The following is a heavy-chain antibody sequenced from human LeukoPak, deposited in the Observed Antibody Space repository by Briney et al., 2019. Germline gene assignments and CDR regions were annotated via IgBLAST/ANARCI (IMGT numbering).Heavy chain of an antibody. CDR2: ISSSSSYI. D-gene: IGHD3-16*01. Sequence: GGAPGTSRAAPGFTFPSYMMNSGRPAPREGGGWVSSISSSSSYIYYADSVKGRFTISRDNAKNSLYLQMNSLRAEDTAVYYCARGDGGDFYWGQGTLVTVSS. CDR3: ARGDGGDFY. CDR1: GFTFPSYM. J-gene: IGHJ4*02. V-gene: IGHV3-21*01.